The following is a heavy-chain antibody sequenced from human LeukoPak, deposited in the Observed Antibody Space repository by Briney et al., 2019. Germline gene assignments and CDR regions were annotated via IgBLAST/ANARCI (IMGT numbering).Heavy chain of an antibody. CDR3: ARGEWELPIDY. D-gene: IGHD1-26*01. CDR2: IYYSGST. J-gene: IGHJ4*02. CDR1: GGSISSGDYY. V-gene: IGHV4-30-4*01. Sequence: SETLSLTCTVSGGSISSGDYYWSWIRQPPGKGLEWIGYIYYSGSTYYNPSLKSRVTISVDTSKNQFSLKLSSVTAADTAVYYCARGEWELPIDYWGQGTLVTVSS.